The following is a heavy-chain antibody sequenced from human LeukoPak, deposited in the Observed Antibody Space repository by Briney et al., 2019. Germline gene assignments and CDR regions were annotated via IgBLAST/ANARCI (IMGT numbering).Heavy chain of an antibody. CDR1: GFTFSTAW. CDR2: INGDGRRI. CDR3: VRDLPRTSGP. V-gene: IGHV3-74*01. Sequence: GGSLRLSCAASGFTFSTAWMHWARQTPGKGLVWVSHINGDGRRINYADDVKGRFTISRDNAKNTLYLQMNSLRVEDTAVYYCVRDLPRTSGPWGQGTLVTVSS. J-gene: IGHJ5*02. D-gene: IGHD3-10*01.